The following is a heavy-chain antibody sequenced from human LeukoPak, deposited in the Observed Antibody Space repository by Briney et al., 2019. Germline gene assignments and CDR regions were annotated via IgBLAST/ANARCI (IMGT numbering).Heavy chain of an antibody. CDR2: IRSKAYGGTT. CDR3: TRVDI. D-gene: IGHD2-15*01. Sequence: PGGSLRLSCSASGFTFGDYAMNWVRQAPGKGLEWVGFIRSKAYGGTTEYAASVKGRFTISRDDSKSIAYLQMNSLKTEDTAVDYFTRVDIWGQGTLVTVSS. V-gene: IGHV3-49*04. CDR1: GFTFGDYA. J-gene: IGHJ4*02.